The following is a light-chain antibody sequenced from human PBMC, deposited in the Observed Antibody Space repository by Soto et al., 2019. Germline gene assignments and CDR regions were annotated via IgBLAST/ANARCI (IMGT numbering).Light chain of an antibody. CDR3: CSYAGSYTYV. J-gene: IGLJ1*01. V-gene: IGLV2-11*01. CDR1: SSVVGGYNY. CDR2: DVS. Sequence: QSVLTQPRSVSESPGQSVTISCTGTSSVVGGYNYVSWYQQHPGKAPKLMIYDVSKRPSGVPDRFSGSKSGNTASLTISGLQAEDEADYYCCSYAGSYTYVFGTGTKVTVL.